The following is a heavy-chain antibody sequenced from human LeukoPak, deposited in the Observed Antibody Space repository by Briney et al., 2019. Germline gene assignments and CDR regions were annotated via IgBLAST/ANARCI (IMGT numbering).Heavy chain of an antibody. CDR3: ARGPTYQPIDY. J-gene: IGHJ4*02. CDR2: IHYSETA. D-gene: IGHD2-2*01. Sequence: SETLSLTCSVSRGSISSGDYYWGWIRQPPGRGLEWIASIHYSETAYYNPSLKSRVTISVDTSKNDFSLKLSSVTAADTAVYYCARGPTYQPIDYWGQGTLVTVSS. CDR1: RGSISSGDYY. V-gene: IGHV4-39*02.